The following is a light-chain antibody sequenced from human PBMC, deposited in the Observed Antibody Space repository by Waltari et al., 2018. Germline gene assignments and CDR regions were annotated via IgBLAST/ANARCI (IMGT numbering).Light chain of an antibody. CDR2: DAS. J-gene: IGKJ4*01. Sequence: CRASQSVGTYLAWYQQRPGQSPRLLIYDASYRATGIPARFSGSGSETDFTLTISSLQPEDFAVYYCQQRRNWSLTFGGGTRVQI. V-gene: IGKV3-11*01. CDR3: QQRRNWSLT. CDR1: QSVGTY.